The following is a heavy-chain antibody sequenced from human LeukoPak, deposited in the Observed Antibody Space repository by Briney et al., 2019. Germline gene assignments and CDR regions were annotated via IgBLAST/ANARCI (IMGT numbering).Heavy chain of an antibody. D-gene: IGHD1-1*01. J-gene: IGHJ5*02. Sequence: SETLSLTCTVSGGSISTYYWNWIRKPPGRGLEWIGYIHYSGSTKYNPSLKSRVIISVDTSKNQFSLKLTSVTAADTAVYYCARGGFLDPFDPWGQGTLVTASS. V-gene: IGHV4-59*01. CDR1: GGSISTYY. CDR2: IHYSGST. CDR3: ARGGFLDPFDP.